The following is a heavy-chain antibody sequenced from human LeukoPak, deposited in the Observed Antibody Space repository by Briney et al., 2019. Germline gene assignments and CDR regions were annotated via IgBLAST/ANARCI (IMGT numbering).Heavy chain of an antibody. Sequence: GGSLRLSCAASGFTFTNYAMAWVRQAPGKGLEWVSGISEGVGNTYYADSVKGRFTISRDHSKNTLYLQMNSLRAEDTALYYCAKREKGTTGRFFDYWGQGTLVTVSS. CDR1: GFTFTNYA. V-gene: IGHV3-23*01. CDR2: ISEGVGNT. CDR3: AKREKGTTGRFFDY. D-gene: IGHD4-17*01. J-gene: IGHJ4*02.